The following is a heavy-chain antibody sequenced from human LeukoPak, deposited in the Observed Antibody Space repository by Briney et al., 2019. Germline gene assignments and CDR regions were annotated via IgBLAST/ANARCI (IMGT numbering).Heavy chain of an antibody. CDR2: ISGSGGST. CDR3: ARDPGFVYFDY. Sequence: PGGSLRLSCAASGVTFSSYAMSWVRQAPGKGLEWVSAISGSGGSTYYADSVKGRFTISRDNANSSLYLQMSSLRAEATAVYNCARDPGFVYFDYWGQGTLVTVSS. V-gene: IGHV3-23*01. D-gene: IGHD3-10*01. J-gene: IGHJ4*02. CDR1: GVTFSSYA.